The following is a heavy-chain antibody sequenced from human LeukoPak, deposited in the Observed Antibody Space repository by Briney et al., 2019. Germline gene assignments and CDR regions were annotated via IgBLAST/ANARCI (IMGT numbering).Heavy chain of an antibody. Sequence: QTLSLTCAISGDSVSSTSAAWNWIRQSPSGGLEWLGRTFYRSRWSTEYVVSVKSRISINPDTTKNQFSLQLSSVTPEDTAIYYCARGVGPIRDAYYFDYWGQGSLVTVSS. CDR1: GDSVSSTSAA. V-gene: IGHV6-1*01. CDR3: ARGVGPIRDAYYFDY. D-gene: IGHD1-26*01. CDR2: TFYRSRWST. J-gene: IGHJ4*02.